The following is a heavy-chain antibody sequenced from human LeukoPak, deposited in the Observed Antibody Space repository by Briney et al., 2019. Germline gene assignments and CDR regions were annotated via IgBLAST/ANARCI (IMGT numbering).Heavy chain of an antibody. D-gene: IGHD4-17*01. CDR3: ARLGVYGDYARDY. CDR1: GYTFTGYY. J-gene: IGHJ4*02. Sequence: GASVKVSCKASGYTFTGYYMHWVRQAPGQGLEWMGWINPNSGGTNYAQKFQGRVTMTRDTSISTAYMELSRLRSDDTAVYYCARLGVYGDYARDYWGQGTLVTVSS. V-gene: IGHV1-2*02. CDR2: INPNSGGT.